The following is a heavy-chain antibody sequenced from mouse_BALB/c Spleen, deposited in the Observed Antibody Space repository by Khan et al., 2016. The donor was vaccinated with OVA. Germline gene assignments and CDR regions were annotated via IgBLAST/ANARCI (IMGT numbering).Heavy chain of an antibody. CDR3: ARIYGGGFDY. D-gene: IGHD1-1*01. Sequence: VQLKQSGPGLAKPSQSLSLTCTATGYSITSDYAWNWIRQFPGNKLELMGYISYSGNTKYNPPLKSRTPITRDTSENQFFLQLNSVTIEDTATYYCARIYGGGFDYWGQGTTVTVSS. J-gene: IGHJ2*01. CDR2: ISYSGNT. CDR1: GYSITSDYA. V-gene: IGHV3-2*02.